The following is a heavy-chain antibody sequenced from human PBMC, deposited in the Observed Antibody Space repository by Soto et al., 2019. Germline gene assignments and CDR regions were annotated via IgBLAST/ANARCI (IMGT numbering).Heavy chain of an antibody. CDR1: GFSILSYD. D-gene: IGHD4-17*01. CDR3: ARRYGASFDY. CDR2: IYYSGST. V-gene: IGHV4-59*01. J-gene: IGHJ4*02. Sequence: TLSLTCTVSGFSILSYDSRWIRQPPGKGLEWIGYIYYSGSTNYNPSLKSRVTISVDTSKNQFSLKLSSVTAADTAVYYCARRYGASFDYCGQGTLVTVSS.